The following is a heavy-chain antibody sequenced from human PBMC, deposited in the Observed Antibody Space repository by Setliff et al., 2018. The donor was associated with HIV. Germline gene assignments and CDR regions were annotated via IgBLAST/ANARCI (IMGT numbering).Heavy chain of an antibody. J-gene: IGHJ3*02. CDR1: GYTFNNYG. CDR2: ISTYNGNT. CDR3: ARGAVSLVWSGYRRGAFDI. D-gene: IGHD3-3*01. Sequence: SVKVSCKASGYTFNNYGITWVRQAPGQGLEWMGWISTYNGNTKYPVKFQDRVTMTTDTSTNTVYMELRSLTSDDTAMYYCARGAVSLVWSGYRRGAFDIWGQGTMITVSS. V-gene: IGHV1-18*01.